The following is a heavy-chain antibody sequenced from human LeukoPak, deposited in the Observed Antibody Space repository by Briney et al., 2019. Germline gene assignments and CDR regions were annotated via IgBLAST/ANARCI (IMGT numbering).Heavy chain of an antibody. CDR3: ATDRSGSGRQGPFDY. CDR1: GFTFSDYY. V-gene: IGHV3-11*01. CDR2: ISSSGSTI. D-gene: IGHD6-19*01. Sequence: PGGSLRLSCAASGFTFSDYYMSWIRQAPGKGLEWVSYISSSGSTIYYADSVKGRFTISRDNAKNSLYLQMNSLIAEDTAVYYCATDRSGSGRQGPFDYWRQGTLVTVSS. J-gene: IGHJ4*02.